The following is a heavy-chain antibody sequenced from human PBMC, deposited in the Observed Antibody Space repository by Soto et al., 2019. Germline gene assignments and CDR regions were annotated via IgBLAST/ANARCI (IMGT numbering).Heavy chain of an antibody. CDR1: GFTFSSYA. CDR3: AKRVTQTSRQLLYTWFDP. J-gene: IGHJ5*02. D-gene: IGHD2-2*02. CDR2: ISGSGGST. Sequence: PGGSLRLSCAASGFTFSSYAMSWVRQAPGKGLEWVSAISGSGGSTYYADSVKGRFTISRDNSKNTLYLQMNSLRAEDTAVYYCAKRVTQTSRQLLYTWFDPWGQGTLVTVSS. V-gene: IGHV3-23*01.